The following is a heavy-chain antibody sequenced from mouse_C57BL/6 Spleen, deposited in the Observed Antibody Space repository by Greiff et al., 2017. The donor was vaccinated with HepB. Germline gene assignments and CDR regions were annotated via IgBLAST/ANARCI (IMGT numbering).Heavy chain of an antibody. Sequence: QVQLQQSGAELVRPGSSVKLSCKASGYTFTSYWMDWVKQRPGQGLEWIGNIYPSDSETHYNQKFKDKATLTVDKSSSTAYMQLSSLTSEDSAVYYCARDGNYPYFDYWGQGTTLTVSS. CDR2: IYPSDSET. CDR1: GYTFTSYW. D-gene: IGHD2-1*01. CDR3: ARDGNYPYFDY. V-gene: IGHV1-61*01. J-gene: IGHJ2*01.